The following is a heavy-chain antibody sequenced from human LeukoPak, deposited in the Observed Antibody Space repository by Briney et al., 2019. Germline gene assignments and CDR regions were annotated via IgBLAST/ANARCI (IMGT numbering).Heavy chain of an antibody. CDR3: ARFAKMGATIANYYMDV. V-gene: IGHV1-8*01. D-gene: IGHD1-26*01. Sequence: ASVKVSCKASGYTFTSYDINWVRQATGQGLEWMGWMNPNSGNTGYAQKFQGRVTMTRNTSISTAYMELSSLRSEDTAVYYCARFAKMGATIANYYMDVWGKGTTVTVSS. J-gene: IGHJ6*03. CDR2: MNPNSGNT. CDR1: GYTFTSYD.